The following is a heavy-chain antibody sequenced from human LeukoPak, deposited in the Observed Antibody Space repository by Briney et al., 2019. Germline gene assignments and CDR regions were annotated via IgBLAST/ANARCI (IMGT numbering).Heavy chain of an antibody. Sequence: GRSLRLSCAASGFTFDDYAMHWVRQAPGKGLEWVSSISWHSASIGYADSVKGRFTISRDNSKNTLYLQMNSLRAEDTAVYYCARAALLDTAMVTAFDIWGQGTMVTVSS. CDR3: ARAALLDTAMVTAFDI. CDR1: GFTFDDYA. J-gene: IGHJ3*02. CDR2: ISWHSASI. V-gene: IGHV3-9*01. D-gene: IGHD5-18*01.